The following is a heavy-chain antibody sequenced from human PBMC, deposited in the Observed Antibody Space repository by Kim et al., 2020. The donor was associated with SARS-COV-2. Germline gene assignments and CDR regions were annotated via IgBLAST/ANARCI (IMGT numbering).Heavy chain of an antibody. J-gene: IGHJ4*01. CDR3: SRHSGKHGDRGFDN. CDR2: IRSKPNNYAT. Sequence: GGSLRLSCAASGFTFSASAMHWVRQASGKGLEWVGRIRSKPNNYATSYAASVTGRITISRDDSTNTVYLQMDRLKTDDTAVYFCSRHSGKHGDRGFDNWG. D-gene: IGHD4-17*01. CDR1: GFTFSASA. V-gene: IGHV3-73*01.